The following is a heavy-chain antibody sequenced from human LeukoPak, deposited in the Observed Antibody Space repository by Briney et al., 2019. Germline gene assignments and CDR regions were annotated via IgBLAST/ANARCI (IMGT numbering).Heavy chain of an antibody. J-gene: IGHJ6*02. CDR2: ISSSGSTI. D-gene: IGHD6-13*01. CDR1: GFIFSDYY. CDR3: ARDQSAAGLYYYYYGMDV. V-gene: IGHV3-11*01. Sequence: GGSLRLSCAASGFIFSDYYMSWIRQAPGKGLEWVSNISSSGSTIYYADSVKGRFTISRDNAKNSLYLQMNSLRTEDTAVYYCARDQSAAGLYYYYYGMDVWGQGTTVTVSS.